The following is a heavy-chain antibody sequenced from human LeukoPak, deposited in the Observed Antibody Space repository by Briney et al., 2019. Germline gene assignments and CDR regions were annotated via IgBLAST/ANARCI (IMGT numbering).Heavy chain of an antibody. J-gene: IGHJ5*02. CDR3: ARDYGSGSYSLNWFDP. D-gene: IGHD3-10*01. Sequence: ASVKVSCKASGYTFTSYYMHWVRQAPGQGLEWMGIINPSGGSTSYAQKFQGRVTITRDTSTSTVYMELSSLRSEDTAVYYCARDYGSGSYSLNWFDPWGRGTLVTVSS. CDR1: GYTFTSYY. V-gene: IGHV1-46*01. CDR2: INPSGGST.